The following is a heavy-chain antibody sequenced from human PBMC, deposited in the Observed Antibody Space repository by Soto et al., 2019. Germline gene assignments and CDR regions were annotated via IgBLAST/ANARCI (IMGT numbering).Heavy chain of an antibody. CDR2: ISSSGSTI. J-gene: IGHJ6*02. D-gene: IGHD3-9*01. CDR1: GFTFSDYY. Sequence: PAGSLRLPCAASGFTFSDYYMSWLRQAAGKGLEWVSYISSSGSTIYYADSVKGRFTTSRDNAKNSLYLQMNSPRAEDTAVYYCARDRVLVIPPPYNYYGMDVWGQGT. V-gene: IGHV3-11*01. CDR3: ARDRVLVIPPPYNYYGMDV.